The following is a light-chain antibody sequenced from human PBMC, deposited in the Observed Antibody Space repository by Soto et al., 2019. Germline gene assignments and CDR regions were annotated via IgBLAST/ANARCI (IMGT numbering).Light chain of an antibody. CDR2: EAS. CDR1: NSNLGNYA. J-gene: IGLJ1*01. CDR3: SLYTSENTYV. V-gene: IGLV1-36*01. Sequence: QSVLTQPPSVSEAPRQRVTISCSGGNSNLGNYAVNWYQQFPGKAPKLIIYEASNRPSGVPGRFSGSKSGNTASLTISGLQAADEADYYCSLYTSENTYVFGTGTKLTVL.